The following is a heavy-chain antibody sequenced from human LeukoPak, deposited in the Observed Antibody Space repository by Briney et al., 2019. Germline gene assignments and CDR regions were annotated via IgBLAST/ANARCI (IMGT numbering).Heavy chain of an antibody. J-gene: IGHJ4*02. Sequence: PSGTLSLTCAVSGSSMSSSNWWSWVRQPPGKGLEWLGEIYHSGSTNYNPSLKSRVTISVDKSKNQFSLKLSSVTAADTAVYYCARAPGGYCSSTSCSPFDYWGQGTLVTVSS. CDR2: IYHSGST. CDR1: GSSMSSSNW. V-gene: IGHV4-4*02. D-gene: IGHD2-2*01. CDR3: ARAPGGYCSSTSCSPFDY.